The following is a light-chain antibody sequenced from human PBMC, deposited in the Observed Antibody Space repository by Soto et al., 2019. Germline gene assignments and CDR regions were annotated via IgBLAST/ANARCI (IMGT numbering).Light chain of an antibody. J-gene: IGLJ1*01. V-gene: IGLV1-40*01. Sequence: QAVVTQPPSVSGAPGQRVTISCTGSSSNIGADYGVHWYQQLPGTAPKILIYGNTNRPSGVPDRFSGSKSATSASLAITGLQAEDEADYYCQSYDGSLSGYVFGTGTKLTVL. CDR2: GNT. CDR3: QSYDGSLSGYV. CDR1: SSNIGADYG.